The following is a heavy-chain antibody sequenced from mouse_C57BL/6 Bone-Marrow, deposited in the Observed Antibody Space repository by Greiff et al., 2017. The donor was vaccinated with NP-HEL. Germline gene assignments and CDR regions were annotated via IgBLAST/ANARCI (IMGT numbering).Heavy chain of an antibody. J-gene: IGHJ1*03. CDR2: IWRGGST. V-gene: IGHV2-5*01. CDR1: GFSLTSYG. D-gene: IGHD1-1*01. Sequence: VQRVESGPGLVQPSQSLSITCTVSGFSLTSYGVHWVRQSPGKGLEWLGVIWRGGSTDYNAAVMSRLSITKDNSKSQVFFKMNSLQADDTAIYYCAKGYYGSSYWYFDVWGTGTTVTVSS. CDR3: AKGYYGSSYWYFDV.